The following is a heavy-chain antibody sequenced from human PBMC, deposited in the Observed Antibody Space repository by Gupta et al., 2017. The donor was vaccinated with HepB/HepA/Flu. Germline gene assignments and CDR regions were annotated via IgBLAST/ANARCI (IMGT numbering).Heavy chain of an antibody. CDR2: INPHSGVT. CDR1: GYTFTGYY. Sequence: QVQLVQSGAEVRKPGASVKVSCKASGYTFTGYYIHWLRQAPGQGLEWMGGINPHSGVTDYAQKFQGRVTMTRDTSVSTAYMELSSLRSDDTAVYFCAGGPAVISFDFWGQGALVTVSA. D-gene: IGHD3-16*02. J-gene: IGHJ4*02. CDR3: AGGPAVISFDF. V-gene: IGHV1-2*02.